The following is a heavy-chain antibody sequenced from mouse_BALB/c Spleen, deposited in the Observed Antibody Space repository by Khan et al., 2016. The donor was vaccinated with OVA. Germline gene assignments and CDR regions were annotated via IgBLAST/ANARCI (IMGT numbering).Heavy chain of an antibody. D-gene: IGHD1-2*01. CDR3: DRTARIKY. J-gene: IGHJ2*01. CDR1: GYSITSGYG. CDR2: ISYGGST. Sequence: EVELVESGPGLVKPSQSLSLTCTVTGYSITSGYGWNWIRQFPGNKLEWMGYISYGGSTNYNPSPKSRISIIRNTAKNQFFLQLNSVTTEDTATYYCDRTARIKYWGQGTTLTVSS. V-gene: IGHV3-2*02.